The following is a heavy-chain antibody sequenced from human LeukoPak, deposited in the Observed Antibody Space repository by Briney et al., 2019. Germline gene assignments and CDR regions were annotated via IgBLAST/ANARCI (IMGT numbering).Heavy chain of an antibody. D-gene: IGHD2-21*02. Sequence: SETLSLTCTVSGGSITSYYWSWIRQPPGKGLEWIGYIYYSGSTNYNPSLKSRVTISVDTSKNQFSLKLSSVTAADTAVYYCARALNAPYCGGHCYYDYWGQGTLVTVSS. J-gene: IGHJ4*02. CDR2: IYYSGST. CDR1: GGSITSYY. V-gene: IGHV4-59*01. CDR3: ARALNAPYCGGHCYYDY.